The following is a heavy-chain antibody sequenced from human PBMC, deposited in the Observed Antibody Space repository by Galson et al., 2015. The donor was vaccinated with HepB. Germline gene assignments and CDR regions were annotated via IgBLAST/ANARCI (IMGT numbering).Heavy chain of an antibody. D-gene: IGHD2-15*01. Sequence: SLRLSCAASGFTFSSYSMNWVRQAPGKGLGWVSYISSSSSAIYYADSLKGRFTISRDNAKSSLYLQMNSLRAEDTAVYYCARAKGAYCTGGSCYAFWGQGTLVTVSS. CDR2: ISSSSSAI. V-gene: IGHV3-48*01. CDR3: ARAKGAYCTGGSCYAF. CDR1: GFTFSSYS. J-gene: IGHJ4*02.